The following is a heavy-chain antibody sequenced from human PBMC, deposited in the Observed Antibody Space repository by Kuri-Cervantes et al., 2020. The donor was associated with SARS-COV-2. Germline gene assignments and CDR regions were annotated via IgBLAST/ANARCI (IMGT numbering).Heavy chain of an antibody. J-gene: IGHJ5*02. D-gene: IGHD2-2*01. CDR2: MNPNTGHT. CDR3: ATSSVVRKGYWFDP. V-gene: IGHV1-8*01. Sequence: ASVKVSCKASGYTFTSCDIHWVRQAAGQGLEWMGWMNPNTGHTEYGHKFQGRLSMTRDTSMSAAYMELSSLRSEDTAVYYCATSSVVRKGYWFDPWGRGPL. CDR1: GYTFTSCD.